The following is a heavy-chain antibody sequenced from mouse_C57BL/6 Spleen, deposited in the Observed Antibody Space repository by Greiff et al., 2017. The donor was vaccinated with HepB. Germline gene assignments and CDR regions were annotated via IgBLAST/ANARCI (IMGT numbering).Heavy chain of an antibody. J-gene: IGHJ1*03. V-gene: IGHV5-17*01. D-gene: IGHD2-1*01. Sequence: EVKLVESGGGLVKPGGSLKLSCAASGFTFSDYGMHWVRQAPEKGLEWVAYISSGSSTIYYADTVKGRFTISSDNAKNTLFLQMTSLRSEDTAMYYCARRRDYGNYVDFDVWGTGTTVTVSS. CDR2: ISSGSSTI. CDR3: ARRRDYGNYVDFDV. CDR1: GFTFSDYG.